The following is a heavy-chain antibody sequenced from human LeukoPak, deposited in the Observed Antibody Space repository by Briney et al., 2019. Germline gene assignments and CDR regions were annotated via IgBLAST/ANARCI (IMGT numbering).Heavy chain of an antibody. J-gene: IGHJ4*02. D-gene: IGHD4-17*01. CDR3: ARGPPRLRSPLDY. CDR1: GYTFTGYY. CDR2: INPNSGGT. V-gene: IGHV1-2*02. Sequence: GASVKVSCKASGYTFTGYYMHWVRQAPGQGLEWMGWINPNSGGTNYAQKFQGRVTMTRGTSISTAYMELSRLRSDDTAVYYCARGPPRLRSPLDYWGQGTLVTVSS.